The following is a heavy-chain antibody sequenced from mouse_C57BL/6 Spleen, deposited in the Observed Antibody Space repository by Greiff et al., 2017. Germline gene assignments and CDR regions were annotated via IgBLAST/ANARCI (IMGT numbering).Heavy chain of an antibody. D-gene: IGHD1-1*01. Sequence: VHVKQSGPELVKPGASVKISCTASGYSFTGYYMNWVKQSPEKSLEWIGEINPSTGGTTYNQKFKAKATLTVDKSSSTAYMQLKSLTSEDSAVYYCARGGNYSSIHFDDWGQGTTLTVAS. CDR3: ARGGNYSSIHFDD. CDR1: GYSFTGYY. V-gene: IGHV1-42*01. J-gene: IGHJ2*01. CDR2: INPSTGGT.